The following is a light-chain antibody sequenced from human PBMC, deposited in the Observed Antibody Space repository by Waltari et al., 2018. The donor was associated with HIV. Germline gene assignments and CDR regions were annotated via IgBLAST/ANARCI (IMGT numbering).Light chain of an antibody. CDR1: SSNIGRNY. V-gene: IGLV1-47*01. CDR2: RNN. CDR3: AAWDDSLSGSWV. J-gene: IGLJ3*02. Sequence: QSVMTQPPSASGTPGQRVTISCSGSSSNIGRNYVNWYQQLPGTTPKLLIYRNNQRPSGVPDRCSGSKSGTSASLAISGRRSEDEADYYCAAWDDSLSGSWVFGGGTQVTVL.